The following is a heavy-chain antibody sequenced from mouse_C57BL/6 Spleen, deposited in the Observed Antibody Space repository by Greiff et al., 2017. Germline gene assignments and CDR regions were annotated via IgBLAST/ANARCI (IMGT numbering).Heavy chain of an antibody. J-gene: IGHJ1*03. Sequence: QVTLKVSGPGILQPSQTLSLTCSFSGFSLSTFGMGVGWIRQPSGKGLEWLAHIWWDDDKYYNPALKSRLPTSKDTSQHKVLLKIANVDTADTATYYCARMGYYYGSSYGWYFDVWGTGTTVTVSS. V-gene: IGHV8-8*01. CDR2: IWWDDDK. D-gene: IGHD1-1*01. CDR1: GFSLSTFGMG. CDR3: ARMGYYYGSSYGWYFDV.